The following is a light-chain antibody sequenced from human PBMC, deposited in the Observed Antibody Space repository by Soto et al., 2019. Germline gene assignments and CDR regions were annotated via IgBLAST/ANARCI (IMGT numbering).Light chain of an antibody. J-gene: IGKJ5*01. V-gene: IGKV2-28*01. Sequence: DIVMTQSPLSLPVTPGEPASISCRSSQSLLHTNGYNYLDWYLQKPGQSPQLLIDLGSNRASGVHDRCSGSGSGTDFTLKISRVEAEDVGVYYCMQGLPTPRTFGQGTRLEIK. CDR2: LGS. CDR1: QSLLHTNGYNY. CDR3: MQGLPTPRT.